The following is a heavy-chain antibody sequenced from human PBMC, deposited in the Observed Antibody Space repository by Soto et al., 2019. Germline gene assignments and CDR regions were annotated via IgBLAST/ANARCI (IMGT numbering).Heavy chain of an antibody. Sequence: SETLSLTCAVYGGSFSGYYWSWIRQPPGKGLEWIGEINHSGSTNYNPSLKSRCTISVDTSKNQFSLKLSSVTAADTAVYYCARKRDYGSGSYYRYYYYYMDVWGKGTTVTVSS. V-gene: IGHV4-34*01. CDR2: INHSGST. D-gene: IGHD3-10*01. CDR3: ARKRDYGSGSYYRYYYYYMDV. CDR1: GGSFSGYY. J-gene: IGHJ6*03.